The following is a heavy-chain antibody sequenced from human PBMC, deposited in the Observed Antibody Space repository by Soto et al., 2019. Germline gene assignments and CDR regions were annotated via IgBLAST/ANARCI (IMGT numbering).Heavy chain of an antibody. V-gene: IGHV4-61*01. D-gene: IGHD5-12*01. CDR2: IYSSGGT. CDR3: ARDSLALFDS. CDR1: DGSVSSGSYY. J-gene: IGHJ4*02. Sequence: PSETLSLTXTVSDGSVSSGSYYWTWIRQPPGKGLEWIGYIYSSGGTLYNPSLKSRVIISVDTSMNQFSLKLSSVTAADTAVYYCARDSLALFDSWGQGTLVTVSS.